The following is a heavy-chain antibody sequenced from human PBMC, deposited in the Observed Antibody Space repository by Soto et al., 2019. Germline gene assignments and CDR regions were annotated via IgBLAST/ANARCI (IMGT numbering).Heavy chain of an antibody. CDR2: IKQDGSEK. CDR1: GFTFSSYW. Sequence: EVQLVESGGGLVQPGGSLRLSCAASGFTFSSYWMSWVRQAPGKGLEWVANIKQDGSEKYYVDSVKGRFTIFRDNAKNSLYLQMNSLRAEDTAVYYCARARYYYDSSGYPSYYFDYWGQGTLVTVSS. CDR3: ARARYYYDSSGYPSYYFDY. D-gene: IGHD3-22*01. V-gene: IGHV3-7*05. J-gene: IGHJ4*02.